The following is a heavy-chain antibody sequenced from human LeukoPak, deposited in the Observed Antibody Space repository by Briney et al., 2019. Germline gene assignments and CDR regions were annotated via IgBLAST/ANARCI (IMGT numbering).Heavy chain of an antibody. CDR2: ISSSSSYM. CDR1: GFTFSSYS. D-gene: IGHD3-3*01. J-gene: IGHJ4*02. V-gene: IGHV3-21*01. Sequence: GGSLRLSCAASGFTFSSYSMNWVRQAPGKGLEWVSSISSSSSYMYYVDSVKGRFTISRDNAKNSLYLQMNSLRAEDTAVYYCARGVVYPTWSGPHWSDYWGQGTLVTVSS. CDR3: ARGVVYPTWSGPHWSDY.